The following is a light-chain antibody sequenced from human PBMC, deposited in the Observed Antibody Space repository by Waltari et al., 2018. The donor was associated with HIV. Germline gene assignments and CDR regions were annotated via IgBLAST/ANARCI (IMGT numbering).Light chain of an antibody. J-gene: IGLJ1*01. CDR3: CSYAGSSAFV. CDR1: SSDVGSYNL. CDR2: EVT. Sequence: QSALTQPASVSGSPGQSITISCTGTSSDVGSYNLVSWYQHHPGKAPKLMIFEVTKRPSGVSNLFSGSKSGNTASLTISGLQADDEADYYCCSYAGSSAFVFGTGTKVTVL. V-gene: IGLV2-23*02.